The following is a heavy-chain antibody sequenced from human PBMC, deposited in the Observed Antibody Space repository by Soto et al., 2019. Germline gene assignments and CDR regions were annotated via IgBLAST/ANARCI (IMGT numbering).Heavy chain of an antibody. CDR3: ATVLSVAGTLSWFDT. V-gene: IGHV3-30*03. Sequence: QVQLVESGGGVVQPGRSLRLSCEASGFIFSTYGMNWVRQAPGKGLEWVAIITSDGINKYYADSVKGRFTISRDDSRNSLYLQMNSLKVEDTAVYYCATVLSVAGTLSWFDTWGQGTLVTVSS. CDR2: ITSDGINK. J-gene: IGHJ5*02. CDR1: GFIFSTYG. D-gene: IGHD6-19*01.